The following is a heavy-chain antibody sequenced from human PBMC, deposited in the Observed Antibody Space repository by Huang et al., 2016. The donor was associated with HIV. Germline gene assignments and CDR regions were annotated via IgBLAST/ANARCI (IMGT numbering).Heavy chain of an antibody. J-gene: IGHJ4*02. CDR3: ATGFDVFFDF. D-gene: IGHD3-9*01. V-gene: IGHV1-24*01. CDR1: EYTLTELS. CDR2: CDPEIGET. Sequence: QVQLVQSRAEVKKPGASVKVSCKVSEYTLTELSLHWVRQPPGKGLEWRGGCDPEIGETIYAQKFQGRVTMTEDTSTETAFMELSGLRPEDTAVYYCATGFDVFFDFWGQGTLVTVSS.